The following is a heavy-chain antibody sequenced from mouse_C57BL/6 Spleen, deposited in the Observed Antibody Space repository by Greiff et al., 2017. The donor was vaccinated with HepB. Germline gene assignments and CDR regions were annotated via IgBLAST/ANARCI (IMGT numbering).Heavy chain of an antibody. CDR2: IDPEDGDT. V-gene: IGHV14-1*01. CDR1: GFNIKDYY. CDR3: TITTVQDWYFDV. Sequence: VQLQQSGAELVRPGASVKLSCTASGFNIKDYYMHWVKQRPEQGLEWIGRIDPEDGDTEYAPKFQGKATMTADTSSNTAYLQLSSLTSEDTAVYYCTITTVQDWYFDVWGTGTTVTVSS. J-gene: IGHJ1*03. D-gene: IGHD1-1*01.